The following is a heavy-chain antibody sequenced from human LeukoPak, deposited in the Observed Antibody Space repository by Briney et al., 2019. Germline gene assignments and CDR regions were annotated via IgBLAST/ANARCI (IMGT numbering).Heavy chain of an antibody. CDR1: GGSISSYY. D-gene: IGHD6-19*01. V-gene: IGHV4-59*01. CDR3: ARDGTYSSGWHAEFDY. CDR2: IYYSGST. J-gene: IGHJ4*02. Sequence: SETLSLTCTVSGGSISSYYWSWIRQPPGKGLEWIGYIYYSGSTNYNPSLKSRVTISVDTSKNQFSLKLSSVPAADTAVYYCARDGTYSSGWHAEFDYWGQGTLVTVSS.